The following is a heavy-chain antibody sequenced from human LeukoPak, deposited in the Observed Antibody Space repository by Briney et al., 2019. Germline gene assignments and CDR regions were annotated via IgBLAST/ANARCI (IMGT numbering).Heavy chain of an antibody. Sequence: GGSLRLSCAASGFTVSSNYMTWVRQAPGKGLEWVSSIHTTGGKTYYAESVKGRFTISRDNSKNSLYLQMNSLRAEDTAVYYCARATATVVTPAFDYWGQGTLVTVSS. D-gene: IGHD4-23*01. CDR2: IHTTGGKT. CDR3: ARATATVVTPAFDY. CDR1: GFTVSSNY. V-gene: IGHV3-53*01. J-gene: IGHJ4*02.